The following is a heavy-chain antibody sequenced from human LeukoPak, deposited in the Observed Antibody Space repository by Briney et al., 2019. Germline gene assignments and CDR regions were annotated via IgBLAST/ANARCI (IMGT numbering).Heavy chain of an antibody. J-gene: IGHJ6*02. CDR3: AREKKGFLDAMDV. V-gene: IGHV4-4*07. CDR2: IYTNGTA. Sequence: PSETLSLTCTVSGGSISSYYWSWIRQPAGKGLEWVGRIYTNGTANYNPSLKSRVTMSVDTSKNQVSLKVSSVTAADTAVYYCAREKKGFLDAMDVWGQGTTVTVSS. CDR1: GGSISSYY. D-gene: IGHD3-3*01.